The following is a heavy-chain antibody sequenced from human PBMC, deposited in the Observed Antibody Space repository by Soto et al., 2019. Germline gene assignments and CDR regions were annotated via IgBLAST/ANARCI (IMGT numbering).Heavy chain of an antibody. V-gene: IGHV1-8*01. D-gene: IGHD1-1*01. CDR1: GYTFSNYD. Sequence: ASVKVSCKASGYTFSNYDINWVRQAPGQGLEWMGWINHNKGDTASAQKFQGRVTMSWNTSINTAYLELTGLTSEDTAVYHCARGAVGASTVADIMNPSKHHYTMDVWGQGTTVTVYS. J-gene: IGHJ6*02. CDR2: INHNKGDT. CDR3: ARGAVGASTVADIMNPSKHHYTMDV.